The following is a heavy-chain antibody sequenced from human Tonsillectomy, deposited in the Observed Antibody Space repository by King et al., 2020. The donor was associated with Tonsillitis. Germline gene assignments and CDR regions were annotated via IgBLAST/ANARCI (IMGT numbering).Heavy chain of an antibody. D-gene: IGHD3-16*01. CDR2: IYYSGST. CDR1: GGSISSYY. Sequence: VQLQESGPGLVKPSETLSLTCTVSGGSISSYYWSWIRQPPGKGLEWIGYIYYSGSTNYNPSLKSRVTISVDTSKNQFSLKLSSVTAADTAVYYCARARGYYFDYWSQGTLVTVSS. J-gene: IGHJ4*02. CDR3: ARARGYYFDY. V-gene: IGHV4-59*01.